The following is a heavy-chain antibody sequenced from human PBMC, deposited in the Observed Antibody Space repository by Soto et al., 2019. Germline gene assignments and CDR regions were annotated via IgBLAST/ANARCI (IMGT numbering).Heavy chain of an antibody. CDR3: AREEGLYCSGGSCTSVDY. CDR2: INPSGGST. J-gene: IGHJ4*02. CDR1: GYTFTSYY. D-gene: IGHD2-15*01. V-gene: IGHV1-46*03. Sequence: QVQLVQSGAEVKKPGASVKVSCKASGYTFTSYYMHWVRQAPGQGLEWVGIINPSGGSTSYEQKFQGRVTMTRDTSTSTVYMEMSSLRSEDTAVYYCAREEGLYCSGGSCTSVDYWGQGTLVTVSS.